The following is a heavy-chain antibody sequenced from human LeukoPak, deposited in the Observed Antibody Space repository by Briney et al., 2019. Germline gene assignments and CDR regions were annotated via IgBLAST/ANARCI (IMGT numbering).Heavy chain of an antibody. CDR3: AKGCSNGGSCYILDY. J-gene: IGHJ4*02. V-gene: IGHV3-30*18. CDR1: GFTFSSYG. Sequence: PGGSLRLSCAAPGFTFSSYGIHWVRQAPGKGLEWVAVVSDDGRHTHYADSVKGRFAISRDNSKSTLYLQMNSLRVEDTAVYYCAKGCSNGGSCYILDYWGQGTLVTVSS. D-gene: IGHD2-15*01. CDR2: VSDDGRHT.